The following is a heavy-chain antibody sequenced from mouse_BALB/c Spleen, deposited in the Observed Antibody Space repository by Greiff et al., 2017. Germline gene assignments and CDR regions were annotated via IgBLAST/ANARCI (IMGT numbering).Heavy chain of an antibody. CDR1: GYTFTSYW. V-gene: IGHV1-87*01. CDR3: ARWGDYGDWYFDV. Sequence: VKLMESGAELARPGASVKLSCKASGYTFTSYWMQWVKQRPGQGLEWIGAIYPGDGDTRYTQKFKGKATLTADTSSSTAYMQLSSLASEDSAVYYCARWGDYGDWYFDVWGAGTTVTVSS. J-gene: IGHJ1*01. D-gene: IGHD2-4*01. CDR2: IYPGDGDT.